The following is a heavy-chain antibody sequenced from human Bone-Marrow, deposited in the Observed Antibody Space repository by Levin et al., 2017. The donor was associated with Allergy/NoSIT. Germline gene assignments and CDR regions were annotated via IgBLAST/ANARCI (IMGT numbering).Heavy chain of an antibody. J-gene: IGHJ1*01. Sequence: GGSLRLSCAASGFTFSSYAMHWVRQAPGKGLEWVAVISYDGSNKYYADSVKGRFTISRDNSKNTLYLQMNSLRAEDTAVYYCARDFGRVAGILGAEYFQHWGQGTLVTVSS. D-gene: IGHD6-19*01. CDR2: ISYDGSNK. CDR1: GFTFSSYA. V-gene: IGHV3-30-3*01. CDR3: ARDFGRVAGILGAEYFQH.